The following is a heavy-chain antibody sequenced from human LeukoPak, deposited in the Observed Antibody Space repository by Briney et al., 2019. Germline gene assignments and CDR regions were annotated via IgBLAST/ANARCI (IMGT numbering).Heavy chain of an antibody. CDR2: INHSGST. CDR1: GGSFSGYY. D-gene: IGHD3-16*02. CDR3: ARGRMITFGGVIALMDY. V-gene: IGHV4-34*01. Sequence: PSETLSLTCAVYGGSFSGYYWSWIRQPPGKGLEWIGEINHSGSTDYNPSLKSRVTISVDTSKNQFSLKLSSVTAADTAVYYCARGRMITFGGVIALMDYWGQGTLVTVSS. J-gene: IGHJ4*02.